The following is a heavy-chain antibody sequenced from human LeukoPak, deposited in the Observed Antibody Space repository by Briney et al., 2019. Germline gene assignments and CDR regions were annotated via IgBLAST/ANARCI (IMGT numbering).Heavy chain of an antibody. CDR2: IKQDGSEK. V-gene: IGHV3-7*03. CDR3: ARDVGDLLTGFDI. Sequence: GGSLRLSCAASGFTFSSYWMSWVRQAPGKGLEWVANIKQDGSEKYYVDSVKGRFTISRDNAKNSLYLQMNSLRAEDTAVYYCARDVGDLLTGFDIWGQGTMVTVSS. J-gene: IGHJ3*02. D-gene: IGHD3-9*01. CDR1: GFTFSSYW.